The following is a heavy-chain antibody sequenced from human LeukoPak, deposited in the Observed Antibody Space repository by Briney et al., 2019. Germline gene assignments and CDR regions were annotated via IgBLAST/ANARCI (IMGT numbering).Heavy chain of an antibody. CDR2: IIPIFGTA. V-gene: IGHV1-69*01. D-gene: IGHD3-22*01. CDR1: GGTFSSYA. CDR3: ARGFSDSSGYYFDYFDY. Sequence: SVKVSCKASGGTFSSYAISWVRQAPGQGLGWMGGIIPIFGTANYAQKFQGRVTITADESTSTAYMELSSLRSEDTAVYYCARGFSDSSGYYFDYFDYWGQGTLVTVSS. J-gene: IGHJ4*02.